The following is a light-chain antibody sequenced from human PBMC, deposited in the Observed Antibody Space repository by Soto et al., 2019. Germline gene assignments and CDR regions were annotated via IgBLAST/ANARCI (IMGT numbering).Light chain of an antibody. CDR3: LRYGDSPPAYT. CDR2: GAS. J-gene: IGKJ2*01. V-gene: IGKV3-20*01. CDR1: QSVSSRN. Sequence: EIVLTQSPGTLSLSPGERATLSCRASQSVSSRNLAWYRQKPGQAPSLLIYGASNRATGIPDRFSGSGSGTDFTLTISRLETEDFAVYYCLRYGDSPPAYTFGQGTKLEIK.